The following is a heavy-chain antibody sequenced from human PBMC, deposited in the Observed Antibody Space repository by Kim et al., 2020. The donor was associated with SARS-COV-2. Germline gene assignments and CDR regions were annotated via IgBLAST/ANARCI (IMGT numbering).Heavy chain of an antibody. D-gene: IGHD3-9*01. Sequence: KGRFTIYRDNTKTTLYLQMNSLRAEDTAVYYCAKGASDYGILIDYDAFDIWGQGTMVTVSS. V-gene: IGHV3-23*01. J-gene: IGHJ3*02. CDR3: AKGASDYGILIDYDAFDI.